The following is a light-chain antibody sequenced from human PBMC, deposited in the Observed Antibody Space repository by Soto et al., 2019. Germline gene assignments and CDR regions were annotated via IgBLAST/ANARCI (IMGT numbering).Light chain of an antibody. Sequence: DIQMTQSPSTLSASVGDRVTVTCRASQSISPWLAWYQQKPGKAAKLLIYKASSLESGVPSRFRGSGSGTEFTLTISSLQPDDFATYYCQQYNSYSTFGQGTKVDI. CDR2: KAS. V-gene: IGKV1-5*03. CDR3: QQYNSYST. CDR1: QSISPW. J-gene: IGKJ1*01.